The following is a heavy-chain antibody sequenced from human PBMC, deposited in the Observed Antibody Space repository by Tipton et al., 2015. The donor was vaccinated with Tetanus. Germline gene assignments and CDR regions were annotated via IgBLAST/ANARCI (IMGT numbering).Heavy chain of an antibody. CDR1: GFTFSDYT. Sequence: GSLRLSCAASGFTFSDYTMAWVRQAPGEGLEWVSTISGGGHNTHYADSVQGRFTISRDNSKNTAYLQMDSLRVEDTALYYCRAEAGTDYWGQGTLVTASS. V-gene: IGHV3-23*01. D-gene: IGHD6-19*01. J-gene: IGHJ4*02. CDR3: RAEAGTDY. CDR2: ISGGGHNT.